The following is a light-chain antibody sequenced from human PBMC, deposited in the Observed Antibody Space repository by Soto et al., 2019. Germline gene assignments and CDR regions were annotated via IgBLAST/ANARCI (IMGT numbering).Light chain of an antibody. Sequence: EIVLTQSPGTLSLSPGARATLSCRASQSVTSTYLAWYQQKPGQAPRLLIYGASSRAIGIPDRCSGSVSGSDFILTINRLEPEDFAVYYCQQYGSSHTFGQGTRLEIK. CDR2: GAS. J-gene: IGKJ5*01. CDR3: QQYGSSHT. CDR1: QSVTSTY. V-gene: IGKV3-20*01.